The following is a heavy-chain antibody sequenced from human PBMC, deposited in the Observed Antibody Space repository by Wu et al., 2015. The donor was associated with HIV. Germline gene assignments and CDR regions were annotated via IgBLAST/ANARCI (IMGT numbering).Heavy chain of an antibody. V-gene: IGHV1-69*05. Sequence: LVQSGAEVKKPGASVKVSCKASGGTFSSNVISWVRQAPGQGLEWMGGIIPSFSTAHYAQNFQGRVSITTDESTSTAYMELKSLTSEDAAVYYCATDGDYISGSVYWGQGTLVTVSS. CDR1: GGTFSSNV. J-gene: IGHJ4*02. CDR2: IIPSFSTA. CDR3: ATDGDYISGSVY. D-gene: IGHD6-19*01.